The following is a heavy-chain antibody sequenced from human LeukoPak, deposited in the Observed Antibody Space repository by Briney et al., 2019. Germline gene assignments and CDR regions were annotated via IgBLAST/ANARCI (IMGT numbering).Heavy chain of an antibody. D-gene: IGHD3-10*01. CDR3: IPGGMDV. CDR1: GFTFSGSA. CDR2: IRSKANSYAT. Sequence: PGGSLRLSCAASGFTFSGSAMHWVRQASGKGLEWVGRIRSKANSYATAYAASVKGRFTISRDDSKNTAYLRMNSLKTEDTAVYYCIPGGMDVWGQGTTVTVSS. V-gene: IGHV3-73*01. J-gene: IGHJ6*02.